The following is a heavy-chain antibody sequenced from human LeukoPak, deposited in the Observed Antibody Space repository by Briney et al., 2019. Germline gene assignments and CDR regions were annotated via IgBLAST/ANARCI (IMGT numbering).Heavy chain of an antibody. D-gene: IGHD4-23*01. CDR3: TRAVAHLDY. Sequence: GGSPRLSCTASGFTFGDHAMSWVRQAPRKGLEWVGFIRSKAYGGTTEYAASVKGRFTISRDDSKSIAYLQMNSLKTEDTAVYYCTRAVAHLDYWGQGTLVTVSS. CDR2: IRSKAYGGTT. V-gene: IGHV3-49*04. CDR1: GFTFGDHA. J-gene: IGHJ4*02.